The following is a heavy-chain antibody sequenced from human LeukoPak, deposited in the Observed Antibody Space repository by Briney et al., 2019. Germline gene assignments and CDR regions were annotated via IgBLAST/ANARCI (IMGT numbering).Heavy chain of an antibody. J-gene: IGHJ4*02. Sequence: SETLSPTCTVSGGSISSSSYYWGWIRQPPGKGLEWIGSIYYSGNTYYSPSLKSRVTISVDTSKNQFSLRLSSVTAADSAVYYCASKGLERTGEVDYWGQGTLVTVSS. V-gene: IGHV4-39*07. D-gene: IGHD1-1*01. CDR3: ASKGLERTGEVDY. CDR2: IYYSGNT. CDR1: GGSISSSSYY.